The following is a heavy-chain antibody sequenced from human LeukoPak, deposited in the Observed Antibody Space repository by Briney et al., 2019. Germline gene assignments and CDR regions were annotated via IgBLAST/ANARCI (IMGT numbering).Heavy chain of an antibody. CDR2: VRNDGNKT. J-gene: IGHJ4*02. CDR1: GFTFRSFG. CDR3: AKGSGWELLGFDY. Sequence: GGSLRLSCAAPGFTFRSFGMHWVRQAPGKGLEWVAFVRNDGNKTYYADSVRGRFTISRDNSKNTLFLQMNTLRPDDTAIYYCAKGSGWELLGFDYWGQGTLVTVSS. D-gene: IGHD1-26*01. V-gene: IGHV3-30*02.